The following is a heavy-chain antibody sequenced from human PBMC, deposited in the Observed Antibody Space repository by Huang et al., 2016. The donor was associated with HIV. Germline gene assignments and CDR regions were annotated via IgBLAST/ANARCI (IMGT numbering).Heavy chain of an antibody. Sequence: EEQLVQSGAEVKKPGESLKISCEGSGYSFAKYWIGCVHTMPGKGLALMGTISPDNSDTSYSPSFQGHVSISADKSSSTAYLQCSSLKSSDTAMYYCARLDTARNYYYYGLDVWGQGTSVIVSS. CDR3: ARLDTARNYYYYGLDV. V-gene: IGHV5-51*07. J-gene: IGHJ6*02. CDR1: GYSFAKYW. D-gene: IGHD5-18*01. CDR2: ISPDNSDT.